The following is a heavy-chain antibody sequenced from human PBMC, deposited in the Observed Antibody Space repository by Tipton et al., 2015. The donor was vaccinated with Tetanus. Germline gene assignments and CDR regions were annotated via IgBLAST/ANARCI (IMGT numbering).Heavy chain of an antibody. J-gene: IGHJ3*02. V-gene: IGHV1-2*06. CDR1: GYPFTGYY. CDR3: ARDVRVAQSDAFDI. CDR2: INPKNGGT. Sequence: QSGAEVKKPGASVKVSCKTSGYPFTGYYMHWVRQAPGQGLEWMGRINPKNGGTNRAQKFQDRVTMTRDTSINTVYMELSRLTSDDTAVYYCARDVRVAQSDAFDIWGQGTMVTVSS. D-gene: IGHD3-10*01.